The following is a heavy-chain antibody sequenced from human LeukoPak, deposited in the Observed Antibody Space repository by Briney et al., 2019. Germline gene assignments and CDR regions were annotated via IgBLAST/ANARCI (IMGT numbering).Heavy chain of an antibody. CDR3: ARATASGSGRAYDH. CDR2: INHSGST. V-gene: IGHV4-34*01. J-gene: IGHJ4*02. CDR1: GGSFSGYY. Sequence: PSETLSLTCAVYGGSFSGYYWSWIRQPPGKGLEWIGEINHSGSTNSNPSLKNRVTMSIDMSKNQFSLKLNSVTAADTAVYYCARATASGSGRAYDHWAQGNLVPVSS. D-gene: IGHD3-10*01.